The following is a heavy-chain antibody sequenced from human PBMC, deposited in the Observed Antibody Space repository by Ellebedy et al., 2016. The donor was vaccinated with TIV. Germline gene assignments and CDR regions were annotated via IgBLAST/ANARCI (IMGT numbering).Heavy chain of an antibody. CDR3: ARSPGGGTDDY. CDR2: INTDGSRT. Sequence: GGSLRLXXAVSGFTFSSFWIHWVRQAPGKWLVWVSIINTDGSRTNYADSVKGRFTISRDNAKNTVSLQMNSLRAEDTAVYYCARSPGGGTDDYWGQGTLVTVSS. V-gene: IGHV3-74*01. J-gene: IGHJ4*02. CDR1: GFTFSSFW. D-gene: IGHD2-15*01.